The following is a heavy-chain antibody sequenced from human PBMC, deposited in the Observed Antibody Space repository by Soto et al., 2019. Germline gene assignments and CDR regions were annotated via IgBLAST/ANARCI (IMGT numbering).Heavy chain of an antibody. Sequence: QAQLVQSGAEVKKPGASVKVSCKASGYTFPRYDINWVRQATGQGLEWMGWMNPNSGNTGYAQKFQGRVTMTRNTSISTAYMELSSLRSQDTAVYYCARELYGNTAWFDPWGAGTLVTAAS. CDR3: ARELYGNTAWFDP. V-gene: IGHV1-8*01. CDR1: GYTFPRYD. J-gene: IGHJ5*02. CDR2: MNPNSGNT. D-gene: IGHD3-10*01.